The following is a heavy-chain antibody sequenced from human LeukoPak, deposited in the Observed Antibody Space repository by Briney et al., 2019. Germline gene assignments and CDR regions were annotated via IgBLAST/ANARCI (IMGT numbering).Heavy chain of an antibody. V-gene: IGHV1-2*06. Sequence: ASVKVSCKASGYTFTGYYMHWVRQAPGQGREWMGRLNPNSGGTNYAQKFQGRVPMTRDTSISTAYMELSRLRSDDTAVYYCARGVVGESYYFDYWGQGTLVTVSS. D-gene: IGHD1-26*01. CDR3: ARGVVGESYYFDY. CDR2: LNPNSGGT. CDR1: GYTFTGYY. J-gene: IGHJ4*02.